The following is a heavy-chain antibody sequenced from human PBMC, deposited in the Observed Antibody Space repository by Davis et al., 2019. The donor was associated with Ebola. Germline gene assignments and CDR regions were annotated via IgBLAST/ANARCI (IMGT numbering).Heavy chain of an antibody. CDR2: IYPGDSDT. CDR1: GNSFSNLW. CDR3: ARQGTTSWDS. V-gene: IGHV5-51*01. J-gene: IGHJ4*02. D-gene: IGHD2-2*01. Sequence: GESPHTPCKGSGNSFSNLWIAWVRQMPGNGLAWMRIIYPGDSDTRYSPSFQGQVTISADKSIRTAYLHWNSLKASDTATYYCARQGTTSWDSWGQGTLVTVSS.